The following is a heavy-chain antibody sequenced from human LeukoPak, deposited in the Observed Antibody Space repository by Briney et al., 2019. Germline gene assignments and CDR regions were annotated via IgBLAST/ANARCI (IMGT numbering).Heavy chain of an antibody. V-gene: IGHV3-7*01. D-gene: IGHD1-1*01. Sequence: GGSLRLSCAASGFTFSSCGTHWVRQAPGKGLEWVAHINKDGSEKYYVDSVKGRFTISRDNAKNSVYLQMNSLRAEDTAVYYCARENWTNDYWGQGTLVTVSS. CDR2: INKDGSEK. CDR3: ARENWTNDY. CDR1: GFTFSSCG. J-gene: IGHJ4*02.